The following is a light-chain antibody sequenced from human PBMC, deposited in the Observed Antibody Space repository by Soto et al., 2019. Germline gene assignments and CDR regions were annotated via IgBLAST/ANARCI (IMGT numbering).Light chain of an antibody. J-gene: IGLJ2*01. Sequence: QSALTQPASVSGSPGQSITISCTGTSSDVGAYNYVSWYQQHAGKAPKLIIYDVINRPSGVSNRFSGSKSGNTASLTISGLQAEDEADYYCSSYSRTTTLEFGGGTKVTVL. CDR1: SSDVGAYNY. CDR3: SSYSRTTTLE. V-gene: IGLV2-14*03. CDR2: DVI.